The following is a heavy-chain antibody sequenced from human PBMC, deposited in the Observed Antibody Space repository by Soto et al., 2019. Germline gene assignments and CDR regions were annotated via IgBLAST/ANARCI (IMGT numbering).Heavy chain of an antibody. Sequence: QVQLVQSGAEVKKPGALVKVSCKASGYTFTSYGISWVRQAPGQGLEWMGWISAYNGNTNYAQKLQGRVTMTTDTSTSTAYMELRSLRSDDTAVYYCARDFGGCSSTSCYQDYYYGMDVWGQGTTVTVSS. CDR3: ARDFGGCSSTSCYQDYYYGMDV. CDR2: ISAYNGNT. CDR1: GYTFTSYG. V-gene: IGHV1-18*01. J-gene: IGHJ6*02. D-gene: IGHD2-2*01.